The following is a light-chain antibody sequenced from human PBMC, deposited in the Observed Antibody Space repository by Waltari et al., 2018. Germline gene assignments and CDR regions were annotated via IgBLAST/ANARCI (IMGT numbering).Light chain of an antibody. J-gene: IGKJ3*01. CDR2: GAS. CDR3: QQYNHWPFT. CDR1: QSVSTN. Sequence: VLTQSPATLSVSPGERATLSCRASQSVSTNLAWYQQTPGQAPRLLIYGASTRATGIPARVSGSGSATEFTLTITSLQSEDVAVYYCQQYNHWPFTFGPGTKVDVK. V-gene: IGKV3-15*01.